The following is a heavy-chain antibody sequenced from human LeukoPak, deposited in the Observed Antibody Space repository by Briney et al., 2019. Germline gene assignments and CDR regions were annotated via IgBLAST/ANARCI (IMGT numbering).Heavy chain of an antibody. CDR1: GFTVSSNY. J-gene: IGHJ3*02. CDR3: ARKYYYDSSGSDAFDI. CDR2: MYSGGSI. D-gene: IGHD3-22*01. Sequence: PGGSPRLSCAASGFTVSSNYMSWVRQAPGKGLEWVSVMYSGGSIYYADSVQGRFTISRDSSKNTLYLQMNSLIAEDTAVYYCARKYYYDSSGSDAFDIWGQGTMVTVSS. V-gene: IGHV3-53*01.